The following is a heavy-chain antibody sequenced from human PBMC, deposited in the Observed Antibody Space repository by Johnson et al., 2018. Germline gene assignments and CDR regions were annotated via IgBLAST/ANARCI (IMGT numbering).Heavy chain of an antibody. CDR1: GGSLSSRGYS. Sequence: QEQLQESGPGLVKPSQPLSLTCTVSGGSLSSRGYSWSWIRQPPGTGLGWIGYVLYTGRPYYTPSLTSRLAMSIDTSKNQLPLKLSSVTAADTAVYYCASYRGDYAEYFRHWGQGTLVTVSS. CDR3: ASYRGDYAEYFRH. D-gene: IGHD4-17*01. V-gene: IGHV4-30-4*01. J-gene: IGHJ1*01. CDR2: VLYTGRP.